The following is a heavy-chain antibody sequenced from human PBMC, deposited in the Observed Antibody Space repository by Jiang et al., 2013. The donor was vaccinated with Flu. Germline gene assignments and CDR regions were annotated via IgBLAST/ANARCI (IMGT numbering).Heavy chain of an antibody. CDR1: GFSLTDSGVG. CDR3: AHSTGNTVGWFPGFDY. D-gene: IGHD6-19*01. CDR2: MYWDDDK. V-gene: IGHV2-5*02. J-gene: IGHJ4*02. Sequence: KPTQTLTLTCTVSGFSLTDSGVGVGWIRQSPGKSLEWLALMYWDDDKRYSPSLKTRLTITKDTSKNQVVLTMTNMDPVDTATYFCAHSTGNTVGWFPGFDYWGQGTLVIVSS.